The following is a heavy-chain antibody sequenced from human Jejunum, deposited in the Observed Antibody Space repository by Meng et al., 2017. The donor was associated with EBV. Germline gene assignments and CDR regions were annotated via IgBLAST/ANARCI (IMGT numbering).Heavy chain of an antibody. D-gene: IGHD4-11*01. V-gene: IGHV4-4*02. J-gene: IGHJ4*02. Sequence: VHLQESCPGLVKPSGTLSLTCACSGDSTSSSHWCSWVRQPPGKGLEWIGEMHPGGSTNYNPSLKSRVTISVDNSKNQFSLKLTSVTAADTAVHYCAKSNDYSLNSWGQGTLVTVSS. CDR3: AKSNDYSLNS. CDR2: MHPGGST. CDR1: GDSTSSSHW.